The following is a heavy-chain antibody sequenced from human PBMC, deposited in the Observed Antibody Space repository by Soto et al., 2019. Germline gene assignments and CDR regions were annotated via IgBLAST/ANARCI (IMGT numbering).Heavy chain of an antibody. D-gene: IGHD5-12*01. V-gene: IGHV1-46*01. J-gene: IGHJ4*02. CDR3: ARVAWQSLDY. Sequence: QVQLVQSGAEVQKPGASVKVSCQASGYTLTSNHLHWVRQAPGQGLEWMGIINPNDGGTLYAQKVQGRVTMTRDTSTSTAYMELGSLRSEDAAVYYCARVAWQSLDYWGQGTLVTVSS. CDR2: INPNDGGT. CDR1: GYTLTSNH.